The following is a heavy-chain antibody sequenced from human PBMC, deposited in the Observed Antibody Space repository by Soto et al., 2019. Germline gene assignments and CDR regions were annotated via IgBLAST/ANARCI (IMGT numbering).Heavy chain of an antibody. CDR3: ARISTDSSGYYWGFDY. V-gene: IGHV4-31*03. CDR1: GGSISSGGYY. CDR2: IYYSGST. J-gene: IGHJ4*02. Sequence: PSETLSLTCPVSGGSISSGGYYWSWIRQHPGKGLEWIGYIYYSGSTYYNPSLKSRVTISVDSSKNQFSLNLSSVTAADTAVYYCARISTDSSGYYWGFDYWGQGTLVTVSS. D-gene: IGHD3-22*01.